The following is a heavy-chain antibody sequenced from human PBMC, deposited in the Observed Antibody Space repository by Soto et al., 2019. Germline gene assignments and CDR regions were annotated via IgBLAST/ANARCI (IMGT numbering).Heavy chain of an antibody. CDR3: ARYFRGSGRYFFDY. V-gene: IGHV3-7*03. J-gene: IGHJ4*02. D-gene: IGHD6-19*01. CDR1: GFTFSSSF. Sequence: EVQLVESGGALVQPGGSLRLSCVAYGFTFSSSFMGWVRQAPGKGLEWVANINQDGGGTYYVDSVEGRFTISRDNAKDSLYLQMNSLRGEDTAVYYCARYFRGSGRYFFDYWGQGTLVTVSS. CDR2: INQDGGGT.